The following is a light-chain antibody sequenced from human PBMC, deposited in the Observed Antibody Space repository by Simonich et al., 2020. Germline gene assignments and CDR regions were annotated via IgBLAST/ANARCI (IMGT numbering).Light chain of an antibody. Sequence: NFMLTQPHSVSESPGKTVTISCTRSSGSIASNYVQWYQQRPGSAPTPVIDEDNQRPSGVPARFSGSIDSSSNSASLTISGLKTEDEADYYCQSYDSSGWVFGGGTKLTVL. CDR2: EDN. CDR1: SGSIASNY. V-gene: IGLV6-57*03. J-gene: IGLJ3*02. CDR3: QSYDSSGWV.